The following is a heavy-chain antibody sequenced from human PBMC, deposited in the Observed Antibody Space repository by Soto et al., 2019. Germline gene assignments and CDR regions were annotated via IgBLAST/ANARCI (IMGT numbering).Heavy chain of an antibody. CDR2: IWYDGSNK. Sequence: GGSLRLSCAASGCTFSSYGMHWVRQAPGKGLEWVAVIWYDGSNKYYADSVKGRFTISRDNSKNTLYLQMNSLRAEDTAVYYCARASPTCYYYYGMDVWGQGSTVTVSS. CDR3: ARASPTCYYYYGMDV. D-gene: IGHD1-1*01. J-gene: IGHJ6*02. V-gene: IGHV3-33*01. CDR1: GCTFSSYG.